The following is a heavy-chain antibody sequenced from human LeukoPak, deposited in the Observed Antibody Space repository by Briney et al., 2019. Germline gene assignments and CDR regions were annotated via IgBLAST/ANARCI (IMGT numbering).Heavy chain of an antibody. CDR3: ARLGDGYYYDSSGYPPDY. CDR2: ISAYNGNT. D-gene: IGHD3-22*01. J-gene: IGHJ4*02. Sequence: ASVKVSCKASGYTFTSYGISWVRQAPGQGLEWMGWISAYNGNTNYAQKLQGRVTMTTDTSTSTAHMELRSLRSDDTAVYYCARLGDGYYYDSSGYPPDYWGQGTLVTVSS. V-gene: IGHV1-18*01. CDR1: GYTFTSYG.